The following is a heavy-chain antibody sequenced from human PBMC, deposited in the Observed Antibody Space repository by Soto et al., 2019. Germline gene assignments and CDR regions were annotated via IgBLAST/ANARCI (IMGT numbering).Heavy chain of an antibody. Sequence: QVQLVESGGGVVQPGRSLRLSCAASGFTFSSYGMHWVRQAPGKGLEWVAVISYDGSNKYYADSVKGRFTISRDNSKNTLYLQMNSLRAEDTAVYYCAQGRYSSGWYENIVDYWGQGTLVTVSS. D-gene: IGHD6-19*01. V-gene: IGHV3-30*18. J-gene: IGHJ4*02. CDR3: AQGRYSSGWYENIVDY. CDR1: GFTFSSYG. CDR2: ISYDGSNK.